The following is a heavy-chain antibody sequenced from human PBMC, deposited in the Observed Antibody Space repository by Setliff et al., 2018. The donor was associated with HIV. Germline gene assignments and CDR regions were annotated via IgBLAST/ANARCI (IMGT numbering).Heavy chain of an antibody. CDR3: ARGLGHYGSGSSLPLGY. CDR2: INHSGNT. CDR1: GGSFSGFY. D-gene: IGHD3-10*01. V-gene: IGHV4-34*01. J-gene: IGHJ4*02. Sequence: PSETLSLTCDVYGGSFSGFYWTWIRQPPGKGLEWIGEINHSGNTNYNPSLNSRVLISVDTSQNQFSLKMLSVTAADTAVYYCARGLGHYGSGSSLPLGYWGQGTLVTVSS.